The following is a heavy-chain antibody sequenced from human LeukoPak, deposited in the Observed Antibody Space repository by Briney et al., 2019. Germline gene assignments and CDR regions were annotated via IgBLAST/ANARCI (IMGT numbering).Heavy chain of an antibody. V-gene: IGHV3-43*01. D-gene: IGHD3-10*01. CDR3: ATSDGLLWFGELFGDNRPGRAFDI. Sequence: PGGSLRLSCEVSGFTFNDYTMHWVRQAPGKGLEWVSLISWDSSGTYYAKSVKGRFTISRDNSKNTLYLQMNSLRAEDTAVYYCATSDGLLWFGELFGDNRPGRAFDIWGQGTMVTVSS. CDR1: GFTFNDYT. CDR2: ISWDSSGT. J-gene: IGHJ3*02.